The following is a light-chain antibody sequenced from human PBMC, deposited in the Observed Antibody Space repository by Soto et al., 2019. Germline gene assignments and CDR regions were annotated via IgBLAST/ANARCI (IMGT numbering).Light chain of an antibody. Sequence: QLVLTQSPSASASLVASVKRTGTLCSGHSTYAISWLQHRAEKGPRFLLRHHSDGTHYRGDRVPDRFSGSSSGTERYLSISSIQSEDEAGYFCQTWDPGIHWVFGGGTQLTVL. V-gene: IGLV4-69*01. J-gene: IGLJ3*02. CDR3: QTWDPGIHWV. CDR2: HHSDGTH. CDR1: SGHSTYA.